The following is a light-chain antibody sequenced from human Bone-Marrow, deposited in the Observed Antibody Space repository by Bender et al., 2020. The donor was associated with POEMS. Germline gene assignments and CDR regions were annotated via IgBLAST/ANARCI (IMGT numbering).Light chain of an antibody. J-gene: IGLJ3*02. CDR1: SSDVGAYNL. CDR2: DVS. V-gene: IGLV2-14*03. CDR3: NSYTRSTLWV. Sequence: QSALTQPASVSGSPGQSITISCTGASSDVGAYNLVSWYQQHPGKAPKLIIYDVSDRPSGVSDRFSGSKSGDTASLTISGLQAEDEADYYCNSYTRSTLWVFGGGTKVIVL.